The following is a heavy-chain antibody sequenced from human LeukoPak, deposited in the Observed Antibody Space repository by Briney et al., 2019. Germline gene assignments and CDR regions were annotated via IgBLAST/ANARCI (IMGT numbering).Heavy chain of an antibody. V-gene: IGHV4-4*07. CDR2: IYISGST. CDR1: GGSINCYY. CDR3: ARAVYSSNWYAFDS. J-gene: IGHJ4*02. D-gene: IGHD6-13*01. Sequence: SETLSLTCTVSGGSINCYYWSWIRQPAGKGLEWIGRIYISGSTNYNPSLKSRVTMSVDTSKNQFSLKLSSVTAADTAVYYCARAVYSSNWYAFDSWGQGTLVTVSS.